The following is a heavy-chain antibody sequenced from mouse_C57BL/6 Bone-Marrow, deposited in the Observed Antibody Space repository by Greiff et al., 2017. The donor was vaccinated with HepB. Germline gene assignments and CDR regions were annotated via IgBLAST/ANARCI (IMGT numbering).Heavy chain of an antibody. V-gene: IGHV1-52*01. CDR1: GYTFTSYW. CDR2: IDPSDSET. CDR3: ARNSNYYWFAY. J-gene: IGHJ3*01. Sequence: QVQLQQPGAELVRPGSSVKLSCKASGYTFTSYWMHWVKQRPIQGLEWIGNIDPSDSETHYNQKFKDKATLTVDKSSSTAYMQLSSLTSEDSAVYYCARNSNYYWFAYWGQGTLVTVSA. D-gene: IGHD2-5*01.